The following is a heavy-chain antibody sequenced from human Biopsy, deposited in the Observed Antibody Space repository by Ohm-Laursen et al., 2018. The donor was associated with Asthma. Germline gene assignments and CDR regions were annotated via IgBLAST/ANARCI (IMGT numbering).Heavy chain of an antibody. Sequence: SSVKVSCKAHGDILSSFGIKWVRKAPGQGLEWMGGVIPIYGTTHTAQKFQGRVTMARDTFTSTVYMELSSLRSEDTAVDYCARAGGLIGGATMGYWGQGTLVTVSS. CDR2: VIPIYGTT. CDR3: ARAGGLIGGATMGY. CDR1: GDILSSFG. D-gene: IGHD1-26*01. J-gene: IGHJ4*02. V-gene: IGHV1-69*05.